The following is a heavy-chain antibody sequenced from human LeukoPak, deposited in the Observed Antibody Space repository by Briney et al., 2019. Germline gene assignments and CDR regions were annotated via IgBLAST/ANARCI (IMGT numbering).Heavy chain of an antibody. Sequence: SETLSLTCTVSGGSISSYCWSWIRQPPGKGLEWIGYIYYSGSTNYNPSLKSRVTISVDTSKNQFSLKLSSVTAADTAVYYCARLYCSGGSCYFGWSNWFDPWGQGTLVTVSS. CDR1: GGSISSYC. D-gene: IGHD2-15*01. CDR3: ARLYCSGGSCYFGWSNWFDP. V-gene: IGHV4-59*08. J-gene: IGHJ5*02. CDR2: IYYSGST.